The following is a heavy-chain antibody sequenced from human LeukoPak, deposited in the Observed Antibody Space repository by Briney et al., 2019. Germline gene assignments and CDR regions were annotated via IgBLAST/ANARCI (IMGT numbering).Heavy chain of an antibody. D-gene: IGHD3-9*01. CDR1: GYTFTGYY. CDR3: ARDIATSFDLLTGSRTRNPRLYFFDN. J-gene: IGHJ4*02. V-gene: IGHV1-2*02. Sequence: ASVKVSCKASGYTFTGYYLHWVRQAPRQGLEWMGWINPKSGGTNYAPKFQGRVTLTRDAPTSTAYMELSSLKSDDTAVYYCARDIATSFDLLTGSRTRNPRLYFFDNWGQGTLVTVSS. CDR2: INPKSGGT.